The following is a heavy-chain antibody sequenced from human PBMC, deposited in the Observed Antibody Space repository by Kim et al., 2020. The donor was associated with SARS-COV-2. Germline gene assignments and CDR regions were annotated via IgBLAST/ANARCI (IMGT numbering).Heavy chain of an antibody. J-gene: IGHJ6*02. CDR3: ARNYYDSSGYYGINGMDV. CDR2: IIPIFGTA. Sequence: SVKVSCKASGGTFSSYAISWVRQAPGQGLEWMGGIIPIFGTANYAQKFQGRVTITADESTSTAYMELSSLRSEDTAVYYCARNYYDSSGYYGINGMDVWGQGTTVTVSS. D-gene: IGHD3-22*01. CDR1: GGTFSSYA. V-gene: IGHV1-69*13.